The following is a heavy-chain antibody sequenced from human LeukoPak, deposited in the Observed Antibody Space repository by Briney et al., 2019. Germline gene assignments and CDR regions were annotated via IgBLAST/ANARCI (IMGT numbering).Heavy chain of an antibody. J-gene: IGHJ4*02. Sequence: SETLSLTWTVSGGSIRSYFWSWIRQPPGKGLEWIGYVYYSGSTNYNPSLKSRVTISVDTSKKQFSLKLSSVTAADTAVYYCARRPDGTSHFDYWGQGTLVTVSS. CDR1: GGSIRSYF. V-gene: IGHV4-59*08. D-gene: IGHD6-6*01. CDR3: ARRPDGTSHFDY. CDR2: VYYSGST.